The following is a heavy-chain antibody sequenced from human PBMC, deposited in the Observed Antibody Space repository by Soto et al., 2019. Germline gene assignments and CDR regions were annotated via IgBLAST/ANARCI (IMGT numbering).Heavy chain of an antibody. CDR3: ARDRGDGYGHDAFDI. Sequence: SVKVSCKASGYTFTSYYMHWVRQAPGQGLEWMGIIIPIFGTANYAQKFQGRVTITADESTSTAYMELSSLRSEDTAVYYCARDRGDGYGHDAFDIWGQGTMVTVSS. CDR1: GYTFTSYY. CDR2: IIPIFGTA. D-gene: IGHD5-12*01. J-gene: IGHJ3*02. V-gene: IGHV1-69*13.